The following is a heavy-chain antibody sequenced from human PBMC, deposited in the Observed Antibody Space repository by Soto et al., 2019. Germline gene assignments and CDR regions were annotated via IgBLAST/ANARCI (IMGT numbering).Heavy chain of an antibody. CDR1: GGSFSGYY. J-gene: IGHJ4*02. V-gene: IGHV4-34*01. Sequence: SETLSLTCAVYGGSFSGYYWSWIRQPPGKGLEWIGEINHSGSTNYNPSLKSRVTISVDTSKNQFSLKLSSVTAADTAVYYCARGPEVTMIVVVPFDYWGQGTLVTVSS. D-gene: IGHD3-22*01. CDR3: ARGPEVTMIVVVPFDY. CDR2: INHSGST.